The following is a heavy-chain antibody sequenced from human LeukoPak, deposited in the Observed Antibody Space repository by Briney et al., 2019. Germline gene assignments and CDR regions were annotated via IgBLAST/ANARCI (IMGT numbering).Heavy chain of an antibody. CDR1: GYSFSSYW. CDR3: ARQLETSEPFDY. D-gene: IGHD1-14*01. V-gene: IGHV5-51*01. CDR2: IFPGDSDT. Sequence: GESLKISCKGSGYSFSSYWISWVRQMPGKGLEWMGIIFPGDSDTRYSPPFQGQVTISADKSISTAYLQWSSLKASDTAMYYCARQLETSEPFDYWGQGTLVTVSS. J-gene: IGHJ4*02.